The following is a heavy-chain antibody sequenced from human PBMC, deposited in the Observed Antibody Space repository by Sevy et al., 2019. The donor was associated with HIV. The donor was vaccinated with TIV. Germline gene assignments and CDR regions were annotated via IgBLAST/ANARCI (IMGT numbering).Heavy chain of an antibody. CDR3: VKDPDFYNYGMDV. V-gene: IGHV3-64D*06. CDR2: ISSDGGGT. J-gene: IGHJ6*02. CDR1: GFSFSIFA. Sequence: GSLRLSCSASGFSFSIFAMNWVRQTPGKGPEYVSAISSDGGGTYYADSVKGRFTISRDNSKNTLYLQMTSLRPEDTAVYYCVKDPDFYNYGMDVWGQGTTVTVSS. D-gene: IGHD3-3*01.